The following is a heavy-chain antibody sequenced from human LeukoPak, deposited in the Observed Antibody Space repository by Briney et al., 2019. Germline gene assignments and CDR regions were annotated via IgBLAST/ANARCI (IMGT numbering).Heavy chain of an antibody. CDR1: GFTFSNYD. CDR3: AKHLEIHDNNWFGP. V-gene: IGHV3-21*01. J-gene: IGHJ5*02. D-gene: IGHD1-1*01. CDR2: ISSSSSYI. Sequence: GGTLRLSCVASGFTFSNYDMNWVRQAPGKGLEWVSFISSSSSYIYYADSVKGRFTISRDNAKKSLYLQMNSLRAEDTAVYYCAKHLEIHDNNWFGPWGQGTPVTVSS.